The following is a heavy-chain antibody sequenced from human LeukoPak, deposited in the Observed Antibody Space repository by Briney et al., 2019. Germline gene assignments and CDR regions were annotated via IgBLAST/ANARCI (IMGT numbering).Heavy chain of an antibody. J-gene: IGHJ4*02. CDR3: ATYGDYLFDY. CDR1: GGSISSSSYY. V-gene: IGHV4-39*01. Sequence: SETLSLTCTVSGGSISSSSYYWGWIRQSPGKGLEWIGSIYYSGSTYYNPSLKSRVTISVDTSKNQFSLKLSSVTAADTAVYYCATYGDYLFDYWGQGTLVTVSS. D-gene: IGHD4-17*01. CDR2: IYYSGST.